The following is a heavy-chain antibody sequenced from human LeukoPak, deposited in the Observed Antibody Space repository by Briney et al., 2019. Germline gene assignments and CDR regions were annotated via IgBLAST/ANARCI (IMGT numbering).Heavy chain of an antibody. CDR2: TRNKAYSYTT. J-gene: IGHJ4*02. D-gene: IGHD3-3*01. CDR1: GFTFSDHY. V-gene: IGHV3-72*01. CDR3: ARTSRYCDRSGIDY. Sequence: GGSLRLSCAASGFTFSDHYMDWVRQAPGKGLEWVGRTRNKAYSYTTEYAASVKGRFTISRDESKNSLYLEMNSLKTEDTAVYYCARTSRYCDRSGIDYWGQGTLVTVSS.